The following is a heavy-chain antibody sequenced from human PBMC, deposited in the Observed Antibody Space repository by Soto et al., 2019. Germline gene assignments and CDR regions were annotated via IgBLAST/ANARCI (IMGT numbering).Heavy chain of an antibody. J-gene: IGHJ4*02. CDR3: ARDDWVIRGAISLPFDF. D-gene: IGHD3-10*01. CDR2: ISSSSSMK. CDR1: GFTFSRYN. Sequence: PGGSLRLSCAASGFTFSRYNMNWVRQAPGKGLEWVSYISSSSSMKYYADSVKGRFTISRDNAKNSLYLQMNSQRDEDTAVYYWARDDWVIRGAISLPFDFWGPGTLVTVSS. V-gene: IGHV3-48*02.